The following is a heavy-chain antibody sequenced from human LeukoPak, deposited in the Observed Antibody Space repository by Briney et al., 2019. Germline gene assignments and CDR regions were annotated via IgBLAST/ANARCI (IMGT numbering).Heavy chain of an antibody. J-gene: IGHJ4*02. Sequence: KPGGSLRLSCAASGFTFSDYYMSWIRQAPGKGLEWVSSISSSSSYIYYADSVKGRFTISRDNAKNSLYLQMNSLRAEDTAVYYCARDLGQLGGRYFDYWGQGTLVTVSS. CDR1: GFTFSDYY. V-gene: IGHV3-11*06. CDR2: ISSSSSYI. CDR3: ARDLGQLGGRYFDY. D-gene: IGHD6-6*01.